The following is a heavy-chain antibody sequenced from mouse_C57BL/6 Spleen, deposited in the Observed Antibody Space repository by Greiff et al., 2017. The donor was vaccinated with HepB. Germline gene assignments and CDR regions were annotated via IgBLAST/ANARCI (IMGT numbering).Heavy chain of an antibody. CDR3: ANDMSTLVTTSWYFGV. J-gene: IGHJ1*03. CDR2: INPNSGGT. Sequence: QVQLKQPGAELVKPGASVKLSCKASGYTFTSYWMHWVKQRPGRGLEWIGMINPNSGGTKYNQKFKNKATLTVDKPSSTAYMQLSSLTSKDSAVYSCANDMSTLVTTSWYFGVWGTGTTVTVSS. D-gene: IGHD2-13*01. CDR1: GYTFTSYW. V-gene: IGHV1-72*01.